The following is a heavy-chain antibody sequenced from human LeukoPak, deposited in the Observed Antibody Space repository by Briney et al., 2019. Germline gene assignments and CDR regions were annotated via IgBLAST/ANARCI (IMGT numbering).Heavy chain of an antibody. J-gene: IGHJ6*02. CDR1: GFTFSSYG. CDR3: AKDPNFTIFGVVIISGMDV. V-gene: IGHV3-30*18. D-gene: IGHD3-3*01. CDR2: ISYDGSNK. Sequence: GGSLRLSCAASGFTFSSYGMHWVRQAPGKGLEWVAVISYDGSNKYYADSVKGRFTISRDNSKNTLYLQMNSLRAEDTAVYYCAKDPNFTIFGVVIISGMDVWGQGTTVTVSS.